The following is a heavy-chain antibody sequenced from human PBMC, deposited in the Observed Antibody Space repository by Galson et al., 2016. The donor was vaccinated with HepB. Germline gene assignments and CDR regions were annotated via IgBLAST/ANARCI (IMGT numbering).Heavy chain of an antibody. CDR3: ARRGYGSGSYRYDWYFDV. J-gene: IGHJ2*01. D-gene: IGHD3-10*01. Sequence: SETLSLTCTVSDDSISNYYWNWIRQPPGKGLEWIGYIHYSGSSKCNPPLKSRVTMSVDTSKNQFSLRLSSVTDADTAVYYCARRGYGSGSYRYDWYFDVWGRGALVTVSS. CDR2: IHYSGSS. V-gene: IGHV4-59*08. CDR1: DDSISNYY.